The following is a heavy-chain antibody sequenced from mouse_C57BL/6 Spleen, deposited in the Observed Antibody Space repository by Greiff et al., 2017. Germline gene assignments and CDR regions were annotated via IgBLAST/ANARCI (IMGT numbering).Heavy chain of an antibody. J-gene: IGHJ3*01. CDR2: INPGSGGT. D-gene: IGHD2-4*01. CDR3: ARNYDYDRAY. Sequence: VQRVESGAELVRPGTSVKVSCKASGYAFTNYLIEWVKQRPGQGLEWIGVINPGSGGTNYNEKFKGKATLTADKSSSTAYMQLSSLTSEDSAVYFCARNYDYDRAYWGQGTLVTVSA. V-gene: IGHV1-54*01. CDR1: GYAFTNYL.